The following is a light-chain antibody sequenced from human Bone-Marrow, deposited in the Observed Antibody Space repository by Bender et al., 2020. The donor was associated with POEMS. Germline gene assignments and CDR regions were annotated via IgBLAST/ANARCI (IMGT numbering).Light chain of an antibody. Sequence: QSALTQPASVSGSPGQSITISCSGTTSDVGKYNLVSWYQQYPGKAPKLIIYAVTERPSGVSDRFSGSKSANTASLTISGLQADDEAYYYCCSYARSSTLVFGGGTKLTVL. J-gene: IGLJ3*02. V-gene: IGLV2-23*02. CDR3: CSYARSSTLV. CDR1: TSDVGKYNL. CDR2: AVT.